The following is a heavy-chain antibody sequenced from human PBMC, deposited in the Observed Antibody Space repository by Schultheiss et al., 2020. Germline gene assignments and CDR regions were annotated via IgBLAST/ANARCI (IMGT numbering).Heavy chain of an antibody. CDR1: GFTFDDYA. CDR3: ARVGKSAEIDY. V-gene: IGHV3-9*01. Sequence: GGSLRLSCAASGFTFDDYAMHWVRQAPGKGLEWVSGISWNSGSIGYADSVKGRFTISRDNSKNTLYLQMNSLRAEDTAVYYCARVGKSAEIDYWGQGTLVTVSS. D-gene: IGHD1-26*01. CDR2: ISWNSGSI. J-gene: IGHJ4*02.